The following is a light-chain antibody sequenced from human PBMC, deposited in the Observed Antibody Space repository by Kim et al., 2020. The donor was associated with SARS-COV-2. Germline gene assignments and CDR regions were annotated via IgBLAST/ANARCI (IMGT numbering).Light chain of an antibody. CDR1: SSNIGAGYD. Sequence: QSVLTQPPSVSGAPGQRVTISCTGSSSNIGAGYDVHWYQQFPGAAPKLLIYANSNRPSGVPDRFSGSKSGTSASLAITGLQAEDEADYYCQSYDISLSAYVFGTGTKVTVL. CDR2: ANS. CDR3: QSYDISLSAYV. V-gene: IGLV1-40*01. J-gene: IGLJ1*01.